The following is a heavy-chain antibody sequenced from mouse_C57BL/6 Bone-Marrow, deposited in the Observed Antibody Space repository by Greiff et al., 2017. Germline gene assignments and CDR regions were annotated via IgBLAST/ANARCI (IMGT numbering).Heavy chain of an antibody. Sequence: EVKLQESGPGLVKPSQSLSLTCSVTGYSITSGYYWNWIRQFPGNKLEWMGYISYDGSNNYNPSLKNRISITRDTSKNQFFLKLNSVTTEDTATYYCARDGSSRYYYAMDYWGQGTSVTVSS. CDR3: ARDGSSRYYYAMDY. CDR1: GYSITSGYY. D-gene: IGHD1-1*01. CDR2: ISYDGSN. V-gene: IGHV3-6*01. J-gene: IGHJ4*01.